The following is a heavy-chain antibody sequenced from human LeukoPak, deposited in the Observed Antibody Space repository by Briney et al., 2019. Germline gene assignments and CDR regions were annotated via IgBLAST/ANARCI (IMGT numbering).Heavy chain of an antibody. D-gene: IGHD3-10*01. CDR1: GFTFSSYG. CDR2: ISYDGSNK. CDR3: AKDRSFRAVIITFWFDP. Sequence: GRSLRLSCAASGFTFSSYGMHWVRQAPGKGLEWVAVISYDGSNKYYADSVKGRFTISRDNSKNTLYLQMNSLRAEDTAVYYCAKDRSFRAVIITFWFDPWGQGTLVTVSS. J-gene: IGHJ5*02. V-gene: IGHV3-30*18.